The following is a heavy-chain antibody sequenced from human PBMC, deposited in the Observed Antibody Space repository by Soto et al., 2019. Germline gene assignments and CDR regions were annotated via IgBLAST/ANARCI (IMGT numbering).Heavy chain of an antibody. CDR1: CVSITNYL. V-gene: IGHV4-59*01. D-gene: IGHD3-10*01. CDR3: ARVYGSGSLTNWFDP. Sequence: LSVTCTVSCVSITNYLWSSSRQSPGKGLEWIGYIYYSGTTNYNPSLMSRVTISVDTSKNHFSLKLTSVIAADTAVYYCARVYGSGSLTNWFDPWGRGTLVTVSS. CDR2: IYYSGTT. J-gene: IGHJ5*02.